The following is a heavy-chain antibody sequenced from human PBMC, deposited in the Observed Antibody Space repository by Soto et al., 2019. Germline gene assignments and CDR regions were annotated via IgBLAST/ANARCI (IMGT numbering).Heavy chain of an antibody. CDR3: TRDPYGGSRYYFDS. J-gene: IGHJ4*02. V-gene: IGHV3-33*08. CDR2: IWYDGSNK. Sequence: PGGSLRLSCAASGFTFSSYEMNWVRQAPGKGLEWVAVIWYDGSNKYYADSVKGRFTISKDNPQTTVYLQMNSLRAEDSAVYYCTRDPYGGSRYYFDSWGQGTLVTVSS. CDR1: GFTFSSYE. D-gene: IGHD1-26*01.